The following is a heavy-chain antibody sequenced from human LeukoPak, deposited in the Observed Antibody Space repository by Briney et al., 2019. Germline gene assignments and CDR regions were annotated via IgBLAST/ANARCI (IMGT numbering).Heavy chain of an antibody. D-gene: IGHD3-22*01. CDR3: ARGVPSSRITMIVVADYYYYYMDV. Sequence: SETLSLTCAVYGGSFSGYYWSWIRQPPRKGLEWIGEINHSGSTNYNPSLKSGVTISVDTSKNQFSLKLSSVTAADTAVYYCARGVPSSRITMIVVADYYYYYMDVWGKGTTVTVSS. CDR2: INHSGST. CDR1: GGSFSGYY. V-gene: IGHV4-34*01. J-gene: IGHJ6*03.